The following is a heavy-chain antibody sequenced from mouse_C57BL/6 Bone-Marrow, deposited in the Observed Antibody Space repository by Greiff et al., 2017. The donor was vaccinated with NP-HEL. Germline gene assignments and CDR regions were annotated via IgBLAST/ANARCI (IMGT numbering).Heavy chain of an antibody. V-gene: IGHV1-19*01. CDR2: INPYNGGT. Sequence: QLKESGPVLVKPGASVKMSCKASGYTFTDYYMNWVKQSHGKSLEWIGVINPYNGGTSYNQKFKGKATLTVDKSSSTAYMELNSLTSEDSAVYYCALLYFDYWGQGTTLTVSS. CDR3: ALLYFDY. J-gene: IGHJ2*01. CDR1: GYTFTDYY.